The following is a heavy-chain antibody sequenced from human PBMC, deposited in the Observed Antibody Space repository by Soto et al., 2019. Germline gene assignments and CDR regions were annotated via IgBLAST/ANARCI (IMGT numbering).Heavy chain of an antibody. V-gene: IGHV3-33*01. Sequence: PGGSLRLSCAASGSTFSSYGMHWVRQAPGKGLEWVAVIWYDGSNKYYADSVKGRFTISRDNSKNTLYLQMNSLRAEDTAVYYCARPLFNWNYRWYYYGMDVWGQGTTVTVSS. J-gene: IGHJ6*02. D-gene: IGHD1-7*01. CDR2: IWYDGSNK. CDR3: ARPLFNWNYRWYYYGMDV. CDR1: GSTFSSYG.